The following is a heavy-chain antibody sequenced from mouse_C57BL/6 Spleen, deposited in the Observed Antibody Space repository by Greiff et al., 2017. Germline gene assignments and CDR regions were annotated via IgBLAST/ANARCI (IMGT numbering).Heavy chain of an antibody. CDR1: GYTFTSYW. J-gene: IGHJ4*01. CDR2: IDPSDSYT. V-gene: IGHV1-69*01. Sequence: QVQLQQPGAELVMPGASVKLSCKASGYTFTSYWMHWVKQRPGQGLEWIGEIDPSDSYTNYNQKFKGKTTLTVDKSSSTAYMQLSSLTSEDSAVYYCARSGYDNYAMDYWGQGTSVTVSS. CDR3: ARSGYDNYAMDY. D-gene: IGHD2-2*01.